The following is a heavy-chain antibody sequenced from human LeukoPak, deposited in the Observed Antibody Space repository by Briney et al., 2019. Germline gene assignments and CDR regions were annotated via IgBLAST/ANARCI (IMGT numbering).Heavy chain of an antibody. D-gene: IGHD2-2*01. J-gene: IGHJ4*02. CDR3: ARVTINVVVPAATDYFDH. CDR1: GYTFTGYY. V-gene: IGHV1-2*02. Sequence: ASVKVSCKASGYTFTGYYMHWVRQAPGQGLEWMGWINPNSGGTNYAQKFQGRVTMTRDTSISTAYMELSRLRSDDTAVYYCARVTINVVVPAATDYFDHWGQGTLVTVSS. CDR2: INPNSGGT.